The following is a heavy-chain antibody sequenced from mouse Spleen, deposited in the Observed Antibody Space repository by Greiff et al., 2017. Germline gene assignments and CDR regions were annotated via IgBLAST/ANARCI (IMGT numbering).Heavy chain of an antibody. CDR3: ARRAYYGNTGFDY. CDR2: INPSNGGT. V-gene: IGHV1S81*02. Sequence: QVQLQQPGAELVKPGASVKLSCKASGYTFTSYYMYWVKQRPGQGLEWIGGINPSNGGTNFNEKFKSKATLTVDKSSSTAYMQLSSLTSEDSAVYFCARRAYYGNTGFDYWGQGTTLTVSS. J-gene: IGHJ2*01. D-gene: IGHD2-10*01. CDR1: GYTFTSYY.